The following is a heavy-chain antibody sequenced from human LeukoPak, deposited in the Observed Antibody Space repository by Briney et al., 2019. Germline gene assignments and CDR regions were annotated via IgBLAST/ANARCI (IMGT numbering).Heavy chain of an antibody. D-gene: IGHD6-13*01. CDR3: ARDFPPWVAAAGTPDL. CDR1: GFTFSSYS. J-gene: IGHJ2*01. Sequence: GGSLRLSCAASGFTFSSYSMNWVRQAPGKGLEWVSSISSSSSYIYYADSVKGRFTISRDNAKNSLYLQMNSLRAEDTAVYYCARDFPPWVAAAGTPDLWGRGTLVTVSS. CDR2: ISSSSSYI. V-gene: IGHV3-21*01.